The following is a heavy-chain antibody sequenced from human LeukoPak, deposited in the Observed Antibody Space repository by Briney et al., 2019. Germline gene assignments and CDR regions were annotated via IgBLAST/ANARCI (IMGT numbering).Heavy chain of an antibody. CDR3: ARVQGYCSGGSCYSYYYYGMDV. J-gene: IGHJ6*02. Sequence: GGSLRLSCAASGFTVSSNYMSWVRQAPGKGLEWVSVIYSGCSTYYADSVKGRFTISRDNSKNTLYLQMNSLRAEDTAVYYCARVQGYCSGGSCYSYYYYGMDVWGQGTTVTVSS. CDR1: GFTVSSNY. V-gene: IGHV3-66*01. CDR2: IYSGCST. D-gene: IGHD2-15*01.